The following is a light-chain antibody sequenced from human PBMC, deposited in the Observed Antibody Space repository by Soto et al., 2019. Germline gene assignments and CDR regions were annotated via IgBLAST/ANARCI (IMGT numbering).Light chain of an antibody. CDR1: SSDVGGYNY. J-gene: IGLJ1*01. V-gene: IGLV2-14*03. Sequence: QSALTQPASVSGSPGQSITISCTGTSSDVGGYNYVSWYQHHPGKAPKLMIFDVSNRPSGVSNRFSGSKSGNTDSLTISGLQPDDEADDYCSSYTTSNTRQIVFGTGTKLTVL. CDR2: DVS. CDR3: SSYTTSNTRQIV.